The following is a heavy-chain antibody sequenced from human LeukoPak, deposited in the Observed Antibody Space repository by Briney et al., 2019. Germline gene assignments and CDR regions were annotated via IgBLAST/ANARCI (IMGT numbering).Heavy chain of an antibody. CDR1: GFTFSSYG. J-gene: IGHJ3*02. CDR2: ISYDGSNK. CDR3: ARVTSGDAFGI. Sequence: GGSLRLSCAASGFTFSSYGMHWVRQAPGKGLEWVAVISYDGSNKYYADSVKGRFTISRDNSKNTLYLQMNSLRAEDTAVYYCARVTSGDAFGIWGQGTLVTVSS. D-gene: IGHD2-8*01. V-gene: IGHV3-30*03.